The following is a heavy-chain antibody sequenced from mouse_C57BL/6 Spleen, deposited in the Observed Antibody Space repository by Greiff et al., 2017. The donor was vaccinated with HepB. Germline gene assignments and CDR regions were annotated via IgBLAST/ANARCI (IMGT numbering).Heavy chain of an antibody. CDR1: GYTFTSYW. CDR2: IDPSDSYT. J-gene: IGHJ2*01. CDR3: ARWGTTVVATPDY. V-gene: IGHV1-50*01. Sequence: QVHVKQPGAELVKPGASVKLSCKASGYTFTSYWMQWVKQRPGQGLEWIGEIDPSDSYTNYNQKFKGKATLTVDTSSSTAYMQLSSLTSEDSAVYYCARWGTTVVATPDYWGQGTTLTVSS. D-gene: IGHD1-1*01.